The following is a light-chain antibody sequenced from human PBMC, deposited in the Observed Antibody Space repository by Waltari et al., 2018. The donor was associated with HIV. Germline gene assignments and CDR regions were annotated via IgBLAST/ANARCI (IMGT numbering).Light chain of an antibody. Sequence: QSVLTQPPSVSGAPGQRVTISCPGSSSTIGAGFDLHWYQQLPGTAPKLLLYGNTNRPSGVPDRFSGSKSGTSASLAITGLQAEDEADYYCQSYDSSLSGLLFGGGTKLTVL. J-gene: IGLJ2*01. CDR1: SSTIGAGFD. CDR3: QSYDSSLSGLL. V-gene: IGLV1-40*01. CDR2: GNT.